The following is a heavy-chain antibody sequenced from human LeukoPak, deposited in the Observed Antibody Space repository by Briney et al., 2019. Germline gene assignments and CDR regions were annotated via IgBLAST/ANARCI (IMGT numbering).Heavy chain of an antibody. V-gene: IGHV1-2*02. J-gene: IGHJ4*02. CDR1: GYTFTDFY. Sequence: ASVKVSCKASGYTFTDFYMHWVRQAPGQGLEWMGWINPNSGGTNYAQKFQGRVTMTRDTSISTAYMELSRLRSDDTAVYYCARDLGGDYFDYWGQGTLVTVSS. CDR2: INPNSGGT. D-gene: IGHD3-16*01. CDR3: ARDLGGDYFDY.